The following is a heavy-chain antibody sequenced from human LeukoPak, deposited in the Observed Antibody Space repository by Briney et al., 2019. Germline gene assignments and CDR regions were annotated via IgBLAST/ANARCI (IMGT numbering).Heavy chain of an antibody. Sequence: SETLSPTCTVSGGSISSSSYYWGWIRQPPGKGLEWIGSIYYSGSTYYNPSLKSRVTISVDTSKNQFSLKLSSVTAADTAVYYCARLGVVPAARPFDYWGQGTLVTVSS. CDR3: ARLGVVPAARPFDY. J-gene: IGHJ4*02. CDR1: GGSISSSSYY. D-gene: IGHD2-2*01. CDR2: IYYSGST. V-gene: IGHV4-39*01.